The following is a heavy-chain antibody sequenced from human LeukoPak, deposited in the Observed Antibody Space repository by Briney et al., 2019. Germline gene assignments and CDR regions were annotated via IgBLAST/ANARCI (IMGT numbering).Heavy chain of an antibody. CDR2: IYYTGNT. CDR3: ARGRVAYSAYYFDY. Sequence: SETLSLTCTVSGDSITNYFWSWIRQPPAKGREWIGYIYYTGNTNYKPSLKSRVTISVDTSTNQFSLRLRSVTAADTAVYYCARGRVAYSAYYFDYWGRGTLVTVSS. V-gene: IGHV4-59*01. CDR1: GDSITNYF. J-gene: IGHJ4*02. D-gene: IGHD2-15*01.